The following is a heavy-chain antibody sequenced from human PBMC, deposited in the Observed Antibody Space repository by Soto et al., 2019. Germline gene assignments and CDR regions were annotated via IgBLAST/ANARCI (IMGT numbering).Heavy chain of an antibody. V-gene: IGHV3-43D*04. Sequence: PGGSLRLSCAAAGFDFADYAMDWVRQVPGKGLEWVSLTNSDGTDSYYVDSVKGRFTISRDNAKTTLYLQMDRLRPEDTALYFCAKSLYYYDSSPLDHWGQGTLVTVSS. J-gene: IGHJ4*02. CDR2: TNSDGTDS. CDR3: AKSLYYYDSSPLDH. CDR1: GFDFADYA. D-gene: IGHD3-22*01.